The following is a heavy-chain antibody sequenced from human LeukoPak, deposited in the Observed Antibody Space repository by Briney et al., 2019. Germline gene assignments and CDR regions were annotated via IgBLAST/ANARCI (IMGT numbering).Heavy chain of an antibody. Sequence: GESLRISFKGSGXSFTSYCINWVRQMPGKGLEWMGRIDPSDSYSDYSPSFQGHVTFSADKSISTAYLQWSSLKAPDSAMYYCARIRAAAGRGSWFDPWGQGTLVTVSS. CDR3: ARIRAAAGRGSWFDP. V-gene: IGHV5-10-1*01. D-gene: IGHD6-13*01. CDR1: GXSFTSYC. J-gene: IGHJ5*02. CDR2: IDPSDSYS.